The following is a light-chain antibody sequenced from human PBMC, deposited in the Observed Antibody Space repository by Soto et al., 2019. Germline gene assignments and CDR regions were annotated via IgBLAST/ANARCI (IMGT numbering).Light chain of an antibody. Sequence: DIQMTQSPSSLSASVGDRVTITCRASQFIGNDLSWYQQKPGKVPKRLIYSASSLQSGVPSRFSGSGSGTEFTLTISSLQPEDIATYYCLQHNTYPLTFGGGTKVEIK. V-gene: IGKV1-17*01. CDR1: QFIGND. CDR3: LQHNTYPLT. J-gene: IGKJ4*01. CDR2: SAS.